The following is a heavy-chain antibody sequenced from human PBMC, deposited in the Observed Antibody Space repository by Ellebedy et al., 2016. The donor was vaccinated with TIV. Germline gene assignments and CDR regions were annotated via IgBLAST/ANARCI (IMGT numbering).Heavy chain of an antibody. D-gene: IGHD6-25*01. Sequence: GESLKISCAASGFTFSRYWMSWVRQAPGKGLEWVANINQAASEINYVDSVKGRFTISRDNAKNSLYLQMDSLRADDTAVYYCERLGPVAAGEYWGQGILVAVSS. J-gene: IGHJ4*02. CDR1: GFTFSRYW. V-gene: IGHV3-7*03. CDR3: ERLGPVAAGEY. CDR2: INQAASEI.